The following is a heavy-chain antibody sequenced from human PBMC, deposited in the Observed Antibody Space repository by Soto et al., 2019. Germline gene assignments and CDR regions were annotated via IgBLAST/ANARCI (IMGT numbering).Heavy chain of an antibody. Sequence: GSLRLSCAASGFTFSNAWMNWVRQAPGKGLEWVGRIKGEADGGTTDYAAPVKGRITISRDHSKDTLYLQMNSLKTEDTAVYYCTTGLSNGYYNFDYWGQGTPVTVS. V-gene: IGHV3-15*07. J-gene: IGHJ4*02. CDR2: IKGEADGGTT. CDR3: TTGLSNGYYNFDY. CDR1: GFTFSNAW. D-gene: IGHD3-22*01.